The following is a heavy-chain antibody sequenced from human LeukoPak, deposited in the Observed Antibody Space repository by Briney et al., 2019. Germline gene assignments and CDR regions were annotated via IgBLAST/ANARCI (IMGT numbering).Heavy chain of an antibody. CDR3: AREEPAGTLYY. CDR1: GFTFSSYS. CDR2: ISSSSSYI. D-gene: IGHD6-13*01. Sequence: GGSLRLSCAASGFTFSSYSMNWVRQAPGKGLEWVSSISSSSSYIYYADSVKGRFTISRDNSKNTLYLQMNSLRAEDTAVYYCAREEPAGTLYYWGQGTLVTVSS. J-gene: IGHJ4*02. V-gene: IGHV3-21*01.